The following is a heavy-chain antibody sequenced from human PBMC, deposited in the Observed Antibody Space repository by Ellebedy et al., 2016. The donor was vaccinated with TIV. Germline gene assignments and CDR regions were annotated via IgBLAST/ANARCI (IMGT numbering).Heavy chain of an antibody. D-gene: IGHD3-10*01. J-gene: IGHJ4*02. CDR2: INPNSGGT. CDR3: GRVAGIFMVRGVIGY. V-gene: IGHV1-2*02. CDR1: GYTFTGYY. Sequence: ASVKVSCKASGYTFTGYYMIWVRQAPGQGLEWMGWINPNSGGTNYAQKFQGRVTMTRDTSISTAYMELSRLRSDDTAVYYCGRVAGIFMVRGVIGYWGQGTLVTVSS.